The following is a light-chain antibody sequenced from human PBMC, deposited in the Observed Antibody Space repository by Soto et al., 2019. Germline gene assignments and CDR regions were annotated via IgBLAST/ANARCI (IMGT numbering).Light chain of an antibody. CDR1: QSVNSK. CDR2: HAS. CDR3: QEYNNWPLLT. V-gene: IGKV3D-15*01. Sequence: ETVLTHSTATLSLSPGERATLSCRASQSVNSKLAWYQQKPGQSPRLVIYHASTRATGIPARFSGSGSGTEFTLTISSLQSEDFAVYYCQEYNNWPLLTFGQGTRLEI. J-gene: IGKJ5*01.